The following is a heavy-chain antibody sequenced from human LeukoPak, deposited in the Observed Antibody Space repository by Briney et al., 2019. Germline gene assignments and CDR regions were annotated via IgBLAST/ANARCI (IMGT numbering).Heavy chain of an antibody. J-gene: IGHJ3*02. CDR3: ARPYYYDSSGYPPGRGGAFDI. V-gene: IGHV5-51*01. Sequence: GASLKISCKGSGSSFTSYWIGWVRPMPGKGLEWMGIIYPGDSDTRYSPSFQGQVTISADKSISTAYLQWSSLKASDTAMYYCARPYYYDSSGYPPGRGGAFDIWGQGTMVTVSS. CDR1: GSSFTSYW. CDR2: IYPGDSDT. D-gene: IGHD3-22*01.